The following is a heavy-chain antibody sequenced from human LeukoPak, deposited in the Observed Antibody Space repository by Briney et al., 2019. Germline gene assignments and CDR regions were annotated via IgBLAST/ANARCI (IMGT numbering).Heavy chain of an antibody. V-gene: IGHV3-23*01. Sequence: GGSLRLSCAASGFIFSSYAMSWVRQAPGKGLEWVSAISGSGGSTYYADSVKGRFTISRDNSKNTLYLQINSLRAEDTAVYSSARLGGALNRKHWFDPWGQGTLVTVSS. D-gene: IGHD1-14*01. CDR3: ARLGGALNRKHWFDP. J-gene: IGHJ5*02. CDR2: ISGSGGST. CDR1: GFIFSSYA.